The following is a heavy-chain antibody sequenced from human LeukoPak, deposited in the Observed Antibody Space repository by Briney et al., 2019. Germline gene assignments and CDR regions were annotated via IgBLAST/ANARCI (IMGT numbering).Heavy chain of an antibody. J-gene: IGHJ3*02. D-gene: IGHD3-22*01. CDR3: ARGREYYYDSSGYYVAFDI. V-gene: IGHV1-2*02. CDR1: AYTFTKYF. Sequence: ASVKVSCKASAYTFTKYFIHWVRQAPGQGLEWMGWINPNSGGTHYAQKFLDRVTMTRDTSISTAYMELSSLRSDDTAVYFCARGREYYYDSSGYYVAFDIWGQGTMVTVSS. CDR2: INPNSGGT.